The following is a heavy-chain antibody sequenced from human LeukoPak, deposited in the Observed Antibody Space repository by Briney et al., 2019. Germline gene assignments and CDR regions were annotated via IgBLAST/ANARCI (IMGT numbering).Heavy chain of an antibody. J-gene: IGHJ4*02. V-gene: IGHV3-11*01. CDR2: ISRGVDTI. D-gene: IGHD1-1*01. Sequence: GGSLRLSSAASGFIFSDYDMISIPQAPGKELKGSSYISRGVDTIYYADSVKGRFTLYRDNAKDSLFLQMTNLRGEDTAIYYCARDLNGWVDYWGQGTLVTVSS. CDR1: GFIFSDYD. CDR3: ARDLNGWVDY.